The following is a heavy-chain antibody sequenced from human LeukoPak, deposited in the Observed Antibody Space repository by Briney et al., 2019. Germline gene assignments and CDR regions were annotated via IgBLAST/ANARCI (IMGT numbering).Heavy chain of an antibody. CDR2: SSPSGDI. D-gene: IGHD2-21*01. CDR1: GGSFSGNY. Sequence: SETLSLTCAVYGGSFSGNYWTLIRLTPGRGLEWVGESSPSGDITGYNPSLNGRATISVDPSRNQFSLKLTSVTAADTGVYYCARVPNFIARPCDSWGPGTTVTVSS. V-gene: IGHV4-34*01. J-gene: IGHJ4*02. CDR3: ARVPNFIARPCDS.